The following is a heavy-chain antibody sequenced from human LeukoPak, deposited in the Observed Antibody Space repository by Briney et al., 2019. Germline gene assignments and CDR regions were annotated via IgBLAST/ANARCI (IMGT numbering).Heavy chain of an antibody. V-gene: IGHV3-30*04. Sequence: QPGGSLRLSCAASGFTFSNYAMHWVRQAPGKGLEWVAVIFYDGSTKYYADSVKGRFTISRDNAKNSLYLQMNSLRAEDTAVYYCARDAGQLRGRACDIWGQGTMVTVSS. J-gene: IGHJ3*02. CDR3: ARDAGQLRGRACDI. D-gene: IGHD3-16*01. CDR1: GFTFSNYA. CDR2: IFYDGSTK.